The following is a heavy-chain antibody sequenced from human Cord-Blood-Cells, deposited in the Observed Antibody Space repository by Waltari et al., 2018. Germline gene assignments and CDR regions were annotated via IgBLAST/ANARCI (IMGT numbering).Heavy chain of an antibody. J-gene: IGHJ2*01. D-gene: IGHD6-19*01. Sequence: QLQLQESGPGLVKPSETLSLTCTVSGGSLSSSSYYWGWIRQPPGKGLEWIGSIYYSGSTYYNPSLKSRVTISVDTSKNQFSLKLSSVTAADTAVYYCAAGIAVAVWYFDLWGRGTLVTVSS. V-gene: IGHV4-39*01. CDR2: IYYSGST. CDR1: GGSLSSSSYY. CDR3: AAGIAVAVWYFDL.